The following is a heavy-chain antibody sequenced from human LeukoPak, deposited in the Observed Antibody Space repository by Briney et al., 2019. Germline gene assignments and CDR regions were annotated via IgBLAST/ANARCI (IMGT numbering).Heavy chain of an antibody. V-gene: IGHV3-30*18. CDR1: GFTFSSYG. CDR3: AKALTRLIAAAGINSDEDAFDI. J-gene: IGHJ3*02. CDR2: ISYDGSNK. Sequence: PGGSLRLSCAASGFTFSSYGMHWVRQAPGKGPEWVAVISYDGSNKYYADSVKGRFTISRDNSKNTLYLQMNSLRAEDTAVYYCAKALTRLIAAAGINSDEDAFDIWGQGTMVTVSS. D-gene: IGHD6-13*01.